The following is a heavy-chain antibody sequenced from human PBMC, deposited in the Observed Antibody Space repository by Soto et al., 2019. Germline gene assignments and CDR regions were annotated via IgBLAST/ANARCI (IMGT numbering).Heavy chain of an antibody. CDR3: AGPGYSSHDY. D-gene: IGHD5-18*01. Sequence: EVQLLESGGGLVQPGGSLRLSCAASGFTFSSFALSWVRQAPGKGLEWVAAISSSGDGTDYEASVKGRFTISRDNSKNTMYLQMNSLRAEDTAVSYWAGPGYSSHDYWGQGDPVTVSS. CDR1: GFTFSSFA. J-gene: IGHJ4*02. CDR2: ISSSGDGT. V-gene: IGHV3-23*01.